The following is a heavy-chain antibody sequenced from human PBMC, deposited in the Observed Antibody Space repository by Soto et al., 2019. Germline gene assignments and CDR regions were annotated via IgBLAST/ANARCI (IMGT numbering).Heavy chain of an antibody. CDR1: GDSISGSSDD. CDR2: IYYSGST. D-gene: IGHD2-15*01. V-gene: IGHV4-39*01. CDR3: ARLIRRYCSGGSCYLFDY. J-gene: IGHJ4*02. Sequence: SETLSLTCTVSGDSISGSSDDGGWIRQPPGKGLEWIGNIYYSGSTYYNPSLKSRVTMSVDTSKNQFSLKLSSVTAADTAVFYCARLIRRYCSGGSCYLFDYWGQGTPVTVSS.